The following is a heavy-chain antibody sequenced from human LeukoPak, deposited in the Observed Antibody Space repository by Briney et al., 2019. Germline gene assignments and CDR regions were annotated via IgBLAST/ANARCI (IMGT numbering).Heavy chain of an antibody. V-gene: IGHV1-8*01. Sequence: ASVKVSCKASGYTFTSYDINWVRQATGQGLEWMGWMNPNSGNTGYAQKFQGRATMTRNTSISTAYMELSSLRSEDTAVYYCARGLYRYCSGGSCYLYWGQGTLVTVSS. J-gene: IGHJ4*02. D-gene: IGHD2-15*01. CDR2: MNPNSGNT. CDR1: GYTFTSYD. CDR3: ARGLYRYCSGGSCYLY.